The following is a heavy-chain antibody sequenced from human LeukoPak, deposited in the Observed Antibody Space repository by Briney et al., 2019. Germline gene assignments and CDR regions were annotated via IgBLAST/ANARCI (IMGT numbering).Heavy chain of an antibody. Sequence: TASETLSLTCTVSGVSISSSNSYWGWIRQPPGKGLEWIGSIHYSGNTYYNASLKSQVSISIDTSKNQFSLRLTSVTAADTAVYYCARQTGSGLFILPGGQGTLVTVSS. J-gene: IGHJ4*02. V-gene: IGHV4-39*01. CDR1: GVSISSSNSY. CDR2: IHYSGNT. D-gene: IGHD3/OR15-3a*01. CDR3: ARQTGSGLFILP.